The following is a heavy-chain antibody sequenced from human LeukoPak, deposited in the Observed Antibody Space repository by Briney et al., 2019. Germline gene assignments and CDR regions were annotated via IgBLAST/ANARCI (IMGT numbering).Heavy chain of an antibody. CDR1: GGSISSYY. Sequence: PSETLSLTCTVSGGSISSYYWSWIRRPPGKGLEWIGYIYYSGSTNYNPSLKSRVTISVDTSKNQFSLKLSSVTAADTAVYYCARGLTAAGVWFDPWGQGTLVTVSS. V-gene: IGHV4-59*01. D-gene: IGHD6-13*01. CDR3: ARGLTAAGVWFDP. CDR2: IYYSGST. J-gene: IGHJ5*02.